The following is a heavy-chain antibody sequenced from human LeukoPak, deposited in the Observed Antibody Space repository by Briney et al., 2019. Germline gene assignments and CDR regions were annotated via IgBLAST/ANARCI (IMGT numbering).Heavy chain of an antibody. D-gene: IGHD6-19*01. CDR2: IWYDGSNK. V-gene: IGHV3-33*01. Sequence: GGSLRLSCAASGFTFSSYGMHWVRQAPGKGLEWVALIWYDGSNKYYADSVKGRFTISRDNSRNTLDLQMNSLRAEDTAVYYCARYSSGNSLDYWGQGTLVTVSS. J-gene: IGHJ4*02. CDR1: GFTFSSYG. CDR3: ARYSSGNSLDY.